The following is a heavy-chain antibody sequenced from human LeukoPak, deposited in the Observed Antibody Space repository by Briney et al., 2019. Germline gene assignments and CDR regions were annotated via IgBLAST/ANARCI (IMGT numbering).Heavy chain of an antibody. CDR1: GYTFTDYY. D-gene: IGHD5-18*01. Sequence: ASVTVSCKASGYTFTDYYIHWVRQAPGQGLEWMGWINPKIGGTNYAQRFQGRVSMASDTSITTAYMELRRVTSDDTAVYYCARGPGYSYGYNYYYYGMDVWGQGTTVTVSS. CDR3: ARGPGYSYGYNYYYYGMDV. V-gene: IGHV1-2*02. J-gene: IGHJ6*02. CDR2: INPKIGGT.